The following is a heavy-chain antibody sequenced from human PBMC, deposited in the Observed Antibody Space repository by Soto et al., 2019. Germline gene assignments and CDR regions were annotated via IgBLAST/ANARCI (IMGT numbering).Heavy chain of an antibody. J-gene: IGHJ4*02. CDR3: ARDRQYSGSYYVPYYFDY. CDR2: IIPIFGTA. D-gene: IGHD1-26*01. V-gene: IGHV1-69*13. Sequence: SVKVSCKASGGTFSSYAISWVRQAPGQGLEWMGGIIPIFGTANYAQKFQGRVTITADESTSTAYMELSSLRSEDTAVYYCARDRQYSGSYYVPYYFDYWGQGTLVTVSS. CDR1: GGTFSSYA.